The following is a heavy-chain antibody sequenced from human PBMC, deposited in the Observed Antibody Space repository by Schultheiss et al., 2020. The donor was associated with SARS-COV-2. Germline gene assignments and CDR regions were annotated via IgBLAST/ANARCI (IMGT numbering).Heavy chain of an antibody. D-gene: IGHD6-19*01. J-gene: IGHJ5*02. Sequence: SVKVSCMASGFTFSSSAVQWVRQARGQRLEWIGWIVVGRGNTSYAQNFQERATITRDMSANTVYLELSSLRSEDTAVYYCASGPGIAVAGNWFDPWGQGTLVTVSS. V-gene: IGHV1-58*01. CDR2: IVVGRGNT. CDR3: ASGPGIAVAGNWFDP. CDR1: GFTFSSSA.